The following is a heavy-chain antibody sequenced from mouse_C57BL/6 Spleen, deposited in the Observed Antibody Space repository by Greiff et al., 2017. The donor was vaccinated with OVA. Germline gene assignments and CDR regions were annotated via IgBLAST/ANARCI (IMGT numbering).Heavy chain of an antibody. J-gene: IGHJ4*01. CDR1: GYTFTSYW. V-gene: IGHV1-50*01. Sequence: QVQLQQPGAELVKPGASVKLSCKASGYTFTSYWMQWVKQRPGQGLEWIGEIDPSDSYTNYNQKFKGKATLTVDTSSSTAYMQLSSLTSEDSAVYYCARFEGGYYDYYAMDYWGQGTSVTVSS. D-gene: IGHD2-3*01. CDR3: ARFEGGYYDYYAMDY. CDR2: IDPSDSYT.